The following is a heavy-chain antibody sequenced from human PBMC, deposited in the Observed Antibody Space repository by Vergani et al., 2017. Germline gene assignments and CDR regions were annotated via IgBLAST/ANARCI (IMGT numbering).Heavy chain of an antibody. J-gene: IGHJ3*02. CDR2: IRSKAYGKAT. CDR3: VRVKGSNWNDHLYDI. CDR1: GFTFGYYA. D-gene: IGHD1-1*01. V-gene: IGHV3-49*03. Sequence: EVQLVESGGDLVQPGRSLRLSCTASGFTFGYYAMDWFRQAPGQGLEWVGGIRSKAYGKATIYAASVKGRFTISRDDSKSYLYLQMNSLQTEDTALYYCVRVKGSNWNDHLYDIWGQGTLVTVSS.